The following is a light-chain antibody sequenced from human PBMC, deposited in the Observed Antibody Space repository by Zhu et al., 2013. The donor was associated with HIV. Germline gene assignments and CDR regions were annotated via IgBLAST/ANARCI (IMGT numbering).Light chain of an antibody. CDR1: TSNIGAGYD. V-gene: IGLV1-40*01. CDR2: ADK. CDR3: QSYDRTLTGSRV. Sequence: QSVLTQPPTVSGAPGQTVTLPCNGTTSNIGAGYDVHWYRQVPGTVPKLLIYADKNRPAGVPDRISGSKSGTSASLAITGLQAEDEADYYCQSYDRTLTGSRVFGGGTKLTVL. J-gene: IGLJ2*01.